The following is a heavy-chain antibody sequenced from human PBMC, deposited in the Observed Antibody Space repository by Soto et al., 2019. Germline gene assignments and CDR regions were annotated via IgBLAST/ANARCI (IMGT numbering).Heavy chain of an antibody. CDR1: GGTFSSYA. CDR2: IIPIFGTA. D-gene: IGHD6-19*01. Sequence: QVQLVQSGAEVKKPGSSVKVSCKASGGTFSSYAISWVRQAPGQGLEWMGGIIPIFGTANYAQKFQGRVTRXXEXATXTAAWEVRSRGSEDTAVYYGARDRVAGQGGYYFDYWGQGTLVTVSS. V-gene: IGHV1-69*12. CDR3: ARDRVAGQGGYYFDY. J-gene: IGHJ4*02.